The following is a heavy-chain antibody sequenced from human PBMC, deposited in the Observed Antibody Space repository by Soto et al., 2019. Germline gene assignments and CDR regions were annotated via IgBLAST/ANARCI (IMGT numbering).Heavy chain of an antibody. D-gene: IGHD3-3*01. Sequence: LRLSCAASGFSFGSYALSWVRQAPGKGLEWVSTISGSDGKTFYADSVKGRFSISRDTSQSTLYLQMIGLRADDTAMYYCARWSYLDYWGQGTRVTVSS. CDR3: ARWSYLDY. CDR1: GFSFGSYA. V-gene: IGHV3-23*01. CDR2: ISGSDGKT. J-gene: IGHJ4*02.